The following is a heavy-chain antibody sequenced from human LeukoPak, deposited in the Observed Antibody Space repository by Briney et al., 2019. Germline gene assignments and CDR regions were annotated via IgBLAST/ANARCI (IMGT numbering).Heavy chain of an antibody. J-gene: IGHJ4*02. CDR1: RFTFRTDW. Sequence: GGSLRLSCAASRFTFRTDWMNWVRQTPGKGLVWVSRISSDGSRTMYADSVKGRFTISRGNAKNTVYLQMNSLRAKDTAVYYCGGGGYLLDYWGQGTLVTVSS. CDR3: GGGGYLLDY. CDR2: ISSDGSRT. V-gene: IGHV3-74*03. D-gene: IGHD1-26*01.